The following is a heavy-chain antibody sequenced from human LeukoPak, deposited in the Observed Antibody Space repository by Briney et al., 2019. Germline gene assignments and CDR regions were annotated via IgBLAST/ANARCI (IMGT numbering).Heavy chain of an antibody. CDR2: ISGSGGST. D-gene: IGHD3-22*01. Sequence: GGSLRLSCAASGFTFSSYAMSWVRQAPGKGLEWVSAISGSGGSTYYADSVKGRFTISRDNSKNTLYLQMNSLRAEDTAVYYCAKDRGTYYYDSSGYYYGFGAFDIWGQGTMVTVSS. J-gene: IGHJ3*02. CDR3: AKDRGTYYYDSSGYYYGFGAFDI. CDR1: GFTFSSYA. V-gene: IGHV3-23*01.